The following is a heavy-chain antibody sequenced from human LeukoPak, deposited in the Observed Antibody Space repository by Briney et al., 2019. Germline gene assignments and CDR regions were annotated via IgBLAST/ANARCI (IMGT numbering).Heavy chain of an antibody. Sequence: TGGSLRLSCAASGFTFDDYGMSWVRQAPGKGLEWVSGINWNGGSTGYADSVKGRFTISRDNAKNSLYLQMNSLRAEDTALYYCAKVVGRNWFDPWGQGTLVTVSS. CDR1: GFTFDDYG. V-gene: IGHV3-20*04. CDR3: AKVVGRNWFDP. D-gene: IGHD2-2*01. CDR2: INWNGGST. J-gene: IGHJ5*02.